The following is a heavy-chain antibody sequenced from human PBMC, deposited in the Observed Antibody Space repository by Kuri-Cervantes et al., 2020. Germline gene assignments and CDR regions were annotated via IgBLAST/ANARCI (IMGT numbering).Heavy chain of an antibody. J-gene: IGHJ4*02. CDR3: AKGYYYDSSGYYPDY. V-gene: IGHV3-53*05. D-gene: IGHD3-22*01. CDR1: GFTVSSNY. CDR2: IYSCGST. Sequence: GESLKISCAASGFTVSSNYMSWVRQAPGKGLEWVSVIYSCGSTYYADSVKGRFTVSRDNSKNSLYLQMNSLRAEDTALYYCAKGYYYDSSGYYPDYWGQGTLVTVSS.